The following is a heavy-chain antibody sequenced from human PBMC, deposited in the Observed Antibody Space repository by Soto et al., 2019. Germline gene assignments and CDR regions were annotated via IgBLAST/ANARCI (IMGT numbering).Heavy chain of an antibody. Sequence: QLHLVQSGAEVKKAGSSVEVSCKASGGTVSSYAITWVRQAPGKGLEWMGVFIPIFVSAHYAPKFQGRITITADESTSTAYMELSGLTSEDTAIYYCARGGSGYTWFNEFWGQGTLVTVSS. CDR3: ARGGSGYTWFNEF. CDR2: FIPIFVSA. D-gene: IGHD3-22*01. V-gene: IGHV1-69*01. CDR1: GGTVSSYA. J-gene: IGHJ4*02.